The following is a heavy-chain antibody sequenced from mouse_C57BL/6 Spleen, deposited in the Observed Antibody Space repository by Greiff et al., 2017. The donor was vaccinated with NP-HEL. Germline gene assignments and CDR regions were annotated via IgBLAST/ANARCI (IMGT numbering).Heavy chain of an antibody. CDR2: INPSNGGT. Sequence: QVQLQQPGTELVQPGASVKLSCTASGYTFTSYWMPWVQQRPGQGLEWIANINPSNGGTNYNEKFKSHATLTVDNSYSTVYLQLSSLTSEDSAAYYCARWGERGRYMDDWGQGTSVTVSS. CDR3: ARWGERGRYMDD. CDR1: GYTFTSYW. D-gene: IGHD1-1*01. V-gene: IGHV1-53*01. J-gene: IGHJ4*01.